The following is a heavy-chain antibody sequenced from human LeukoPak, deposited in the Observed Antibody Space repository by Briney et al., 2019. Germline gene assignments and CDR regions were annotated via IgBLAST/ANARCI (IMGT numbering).Heavy chain of an antibody. CDR2: ISYDGSNK. Sequence: GGSLRLSCAASGFTFSSYGMHWVRQAPGKGLEWVAVISYDGSNKYYADSVKGRFTISRDNSKNTLYLQMNSLRAEDTAVYYCARVASSSWYWAFFDYWGQGTLVTVSS. J-gene: IGHJ4*02. CDR1: GFTFSSYG. CDR3: ARVASSSWYWAFFDY. V-gene: IGHV3-30*03. D-gene: IGHD6-13*01.